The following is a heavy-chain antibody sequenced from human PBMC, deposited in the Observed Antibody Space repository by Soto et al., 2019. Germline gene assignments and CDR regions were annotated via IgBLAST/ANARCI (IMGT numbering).Heavy chain of an antibody. Sequence: SETLSLTCTVSGGSISSSSYYWGWIRQPPGKGLEWIGSIYYSGSTYYNPSLKSRVTISVDTSKNQFSLKLSSVTAADTAVYYCAGRAYNWNDEDAFDIWGQGTRVTVSS. CDR2: IYYSGST. V-gene: IGHV4-39*01. J-gene: IGHJ3*02. D-gene: IGHD1-20*01. CDR3: AGRAYNWNDEDAFDI. CDR1: GGSISSSSYY.